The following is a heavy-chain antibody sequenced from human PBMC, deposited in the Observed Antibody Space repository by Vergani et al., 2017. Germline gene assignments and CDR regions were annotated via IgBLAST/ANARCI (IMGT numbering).Heavy chain of an antibody. Sequence: EVQLVESGGGLVKPGGSLRLSCAASGFTFSNAWMSWVRQAPGKGLEWVGRIKSKTDGGTTEYAAPVKGRFTISRDDSKNTVFLQMNSLKTEDTAFYYCTTGRDISNVRSSFDYWGQGTLVTVSS. J-gene: IGHJ4*02. CDR1: GFTFSNAW. V-gene: IGHV3-15*01. D-gene: IGHD3-3*02. CDR2: IKSKTDGGTT. CDR3: TTGRDISNVRSSFDY.